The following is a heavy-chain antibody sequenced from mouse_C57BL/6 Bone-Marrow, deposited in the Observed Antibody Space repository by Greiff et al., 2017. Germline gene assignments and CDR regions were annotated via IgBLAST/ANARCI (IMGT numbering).Heavy chain of an antibody. V-gene: IGHV1-72*01. D-gene: IGHD1-1*01. CDR1: GYTFTSYW. CDR2: IDPNSGGT. CDR3: ARRRAIYYYGSSYWYFDV. Sequence: QVQLQQPGAELVKPGASVKLSCKASGYTFTSYWMHWVKQRPGRGLEWIGRIDPNSGGTKYNEKFKSKATLTVDKPSSTAYMQLSSLTSEDSAVYYCARRRAIYYYGSSYWYFDVWGTGTTVTVSS. J-gene: IGHJ1*03.